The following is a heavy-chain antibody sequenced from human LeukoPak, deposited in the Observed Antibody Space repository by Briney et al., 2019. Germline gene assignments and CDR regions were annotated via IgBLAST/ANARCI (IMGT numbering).Heavy chain of an antibody. CDR1: GYRFTIYW. D-gene: IGHD6-6*01. V-gene: IGHV5-51*01. Sequence: GESLKISCKGSGYRFTIYWIGWVRQMPGRGLEWIGIIYPGDSDIRYSPSFRGQVNISADKSISTAYLQWSSLKASDTAMYYCARHGSSSGFDYWGQGTLVTVSS. CDR3: ARHGSSSGFDY. J-gene: IGHJ4*02. CDR2: IYPGDSDI.